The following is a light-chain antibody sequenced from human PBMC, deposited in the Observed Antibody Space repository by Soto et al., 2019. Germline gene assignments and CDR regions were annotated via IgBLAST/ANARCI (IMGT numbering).Light chain of an antibody. CDR1: QSVSSSY. J-gene: IGKJ5*01. CDR3: QQYGSSPFT. Sequence: EIVLTQSPGTLSLFPGERATLSCRASQSVSSSYLAWYQQKAGQAPRLLIYGASSGATDIPDRFSGSGSGTDFTLTISRLEPEDFAVYYCQQYGSSPFTFGQGTRLEIK. CDR2: GAS. V-gene: IGKV3-20*01.